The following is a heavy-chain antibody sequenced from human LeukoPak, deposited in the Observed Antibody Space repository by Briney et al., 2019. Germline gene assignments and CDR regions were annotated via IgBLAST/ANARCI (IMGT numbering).Heavy chain of an antibody. J-gene: IGHJ4*02. V-gene: IGHV3-23*01. CDR3: AKGGGYGDYKLSLFRPNYFDY. D-gene: IGHD4-17*01. Sequence: QPGGSLRLSCAVSGITLSNYGMSWVRQAPGKGLEWVAGISDSGGSTNYADSVKGRFTISRDNPKNTLYLQMNSLRAEDTAVYYCAKGGGYGDYKLSLFRPNYFDYWGQGTLVTVSS. CDR1: GITLSNYG. CDR2: ISDSGGST.